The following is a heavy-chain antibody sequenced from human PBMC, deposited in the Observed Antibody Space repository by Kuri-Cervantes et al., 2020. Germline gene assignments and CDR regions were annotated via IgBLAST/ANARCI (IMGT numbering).Heavy chain of an antibody. CDR2: ISSSSSTI. D-gene: IGHD5-18*01. Sequence: GGSLRLSCAASGFTFSSYSMNWVRQAPGKGLEWVSYISSSSSTIYYADSVKGRFTISRDNARNSEFLQMNSLRVEDTAVYYCVRVGFSQGYNDYWGQGTLVTVSS. V-gene: IGHV3-48*04. J-gene: IGHJ4*02. CDR3: VRVGFSQGYNDY. CDR1: GFTFSSYS.